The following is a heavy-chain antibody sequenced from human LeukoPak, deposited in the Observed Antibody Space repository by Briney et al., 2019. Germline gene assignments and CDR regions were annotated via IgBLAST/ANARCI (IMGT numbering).Heavy chain of an antibody. V-gene: IGHV1-58*01. D-gene: IGHD3-22*01. J-gene: IGHJ4*02. CDR1: GFTFTSSA. CDR3: ARTPTYYYDSSGYLDY. CDR2: IVVGSGNT. Sequence: SVKVSCKASGFTFTSSAVQWVRQARGQRLEWIGWIVVGSGNTNYAQKFQGRVTMTRDTSTSTVYMELSSLRSEDTAVYYCARTPTYYYDSSGYLDYWGQGTLVTVSS.